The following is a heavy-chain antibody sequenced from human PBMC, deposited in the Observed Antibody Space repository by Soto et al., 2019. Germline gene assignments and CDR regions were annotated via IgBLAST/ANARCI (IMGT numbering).Heavy chain of an antibody. Sequence: EVQLVESGGGLIQPGGSLRLSCAVSGFTVSNNYMSWVRQAPGKGLEGVSVIYSGGYTAYGDSVKGRFTISRDNSKNTLTLKRNNSGADVPAVYFGARPGGGGGYWGQGTLVTVSS. J-gene: IGHJ4*02. D-gene: IGHD3-16*01. V-gene: IGHV3-53*01. CDR2: IYSGGYT. CDR1: GFTVSNNY. CDR3: ARPGGGGGY.